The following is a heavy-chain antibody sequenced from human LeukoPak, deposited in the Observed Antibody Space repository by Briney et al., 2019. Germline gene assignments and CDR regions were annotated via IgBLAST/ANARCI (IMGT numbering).Heavy chain of an antibody. V-gene: IGHV4-39*01. CDR1: GDSISSSAHY. J-gene: IGHJ4*02. CDR2: KYYSGDT. D-gene: IGHD4-23*01. CDR3: ARGWVGYGGNLRYFDY. Sequence: SETLSLTCVVSGDSISSSAHYWGWIRQPPGKGLEWVGSKYYSGDTHYNPSLRSRVTMSVDRSKNQFSLKLTSVTAADTAVYYCARGWVGYGGNLRYFDYWGQGTLVTVSS.